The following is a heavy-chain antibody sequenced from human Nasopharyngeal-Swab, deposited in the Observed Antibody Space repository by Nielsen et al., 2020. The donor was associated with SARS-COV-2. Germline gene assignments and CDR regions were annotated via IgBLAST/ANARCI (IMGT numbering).Heavy chain of an antibody. CDR3: ARVVPAAIGNWYFDL. CDR2: IYYSGST. J-gene: IGHJ2*01. D-gene: IGHD2-2*01. V-gene: IGHV4-59*01. CDR1: GGSISSYY. Sequence: SETLSLTCTVSGGSISSYYWSWIRQPPGKGLEWIGYIYYSGSTNYNPSLKSRVTISVDTSKNQFSLKLSSVAAADTAVYYCARVVPAAIGNWYFDLWGRGTLVTVSS.